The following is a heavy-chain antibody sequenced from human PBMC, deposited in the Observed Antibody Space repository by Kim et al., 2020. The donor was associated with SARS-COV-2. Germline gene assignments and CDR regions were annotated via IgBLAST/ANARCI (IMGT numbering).Heavy chain of an antibody. D-gene: IGHD3-22*01. CDR1: GGSISSYY. V-gene: IGHV4-59*13. J-gene: IGHJ4*01. CDR3: ARLQQPTDSSVFGTPY. Sequence: SETLSLTCTVSGGSISSYYWSWIRQPPGKGLEWIGYIYYSGSTNYNPSLKSRVTISVDTSKNQFSLKLSSVTAADTAVYYCARLQQPTDSSVFGTPYWG. CDR2: IYYSGST.